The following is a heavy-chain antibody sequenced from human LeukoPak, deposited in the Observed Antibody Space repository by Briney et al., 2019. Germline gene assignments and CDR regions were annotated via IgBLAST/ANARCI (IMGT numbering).Heavy chain of an antibody. D-gene: IGHD6-13*01. V-gene: IGHV4-59*01. CDR1: GGSISSYY. CDR2: IYYSGST. Sequence: SETLSLTCTVSGGSISSYYWSWIRQPPGKGLEWIGYIYYSGSTNYNPSLKSRVTISVDTSKNQFSLKLSSVTAAYTAVYYCARLAGTDWGQGTLVTVSS. CDR3: ARLAGTD. J-gene: IGHJ4*02.